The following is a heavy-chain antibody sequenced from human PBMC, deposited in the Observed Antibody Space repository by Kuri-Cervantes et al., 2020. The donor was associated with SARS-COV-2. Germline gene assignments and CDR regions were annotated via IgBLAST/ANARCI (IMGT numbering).Heavy chain of an antibody. CDR1: GYTFTSYG. Sequence: ASVKVSCKASGYTFTSYGISWVRQAPGQGLEWMGWISAYNGNTNYAQKLQGRVTMTTDTSTSTAYMELRSLRTDDTAMYYCARDKEYYGSGRGSRYEYWGQGTQVTVSS. V-gene: IGHV1-18*04. CDR2: ISAYNGNT. D-gene: IGHD3-10*01. CDR3: ARDKEYYGSGRGSRYEY. J-gene: IGHJ4*02.